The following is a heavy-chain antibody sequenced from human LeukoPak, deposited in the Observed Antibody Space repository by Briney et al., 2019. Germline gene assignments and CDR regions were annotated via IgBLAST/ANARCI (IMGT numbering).Heavy chain of an antibody. CDR3: ARGRVKYSYGYESNY. Sequence: GGSLRLSCAASGFTFSSYGMHWVRQAPGKGLEWVAFIRYDGSNKYYADSVKGRFTISRDNSKNTLYLQMNSLRAEDTAVYYCARGRVKYSYGYESNYWGQGTLVTVSS. CDR2: IRYDGSNK. J-gene: IGHJ4*02. CDR1: GFTFSSYG. D-gene: IGHD5-18*01. V-gene: IGHV3-30*02.